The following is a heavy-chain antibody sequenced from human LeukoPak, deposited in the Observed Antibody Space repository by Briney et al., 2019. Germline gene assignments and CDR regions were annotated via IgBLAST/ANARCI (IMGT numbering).Heavy chain of an antibody. Sequence: ASVKVSCKASGYTFTGYYMHWVRQAPGQGLEWMGRINPNSGGTNYAQKFQGRVTMTRDTSISTAYMELSRLRSDDTAVYYCAITDNHITMVRGVIITTGGYWGQGTLVTVSS. J-gene: IGHJ4*02. CDR1: GYTFTGYY. V-gene: IGHV1-2*06. CDR3: AITDNHITMVRGVIITTGGY. CDR2: INPNSGGT. D-gene: IGHD3-10*01.